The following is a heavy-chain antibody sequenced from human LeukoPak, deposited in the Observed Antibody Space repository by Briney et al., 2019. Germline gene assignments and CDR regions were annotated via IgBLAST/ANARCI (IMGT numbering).Heavy chain of an antibody. CDR2: IYYSGST. CDR3: ARGRIYCSGGSCYSGYFDY. V-gene: IGHV4-30-4*08. J-gene: IGHJ4*02. CDR1: GGSISSGDYY. Sequence: SQTLSLTCTVSGGSISSGDYYWSWIRQPPGKGLEWIGYIYYSGSTNYNPSLKSRVTISVDTSKNQFSLKLSSVTAADTAVYYCARGRIYCSGGSCYSGYFDYWGQGTLVTVSS. D-gene: IGHD2-15*01.